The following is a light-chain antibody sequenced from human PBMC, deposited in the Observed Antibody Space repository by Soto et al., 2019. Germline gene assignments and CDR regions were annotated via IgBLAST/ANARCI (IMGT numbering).Light chain of an antibody. Sequence: QSALTQPPSVSGAPGQRVTISCTGSSSNIGAGYDVHWCQQLPGTASKLLIYGNSNRPSGVPDRFSGSKSGTSASLAITGLQAEDEADYYCQSYDSSLSGSNVFGTGTKVTVL. V-gene: IGLV1-40*01. CDR2: GNS. CDR3: QSYDSSLSGSNV. J-gene: IGLJ1*01. CDR1: SSNIGAGYD.